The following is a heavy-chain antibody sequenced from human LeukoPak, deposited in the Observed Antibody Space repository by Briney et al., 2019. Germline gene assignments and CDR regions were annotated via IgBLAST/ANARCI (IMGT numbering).Heavy chain of an antibody. V-gene: IGHV4-4*02. D-gene: IGHD3-16*02. CDR2: IYHSGST. CDR3: ARGGVWGSYRYPVAY. CDR1: GGSISSSNW. Sequence: SETLSLTCAVSGGSISSSNWWSWVRQPPGKGLEWIGEIYHSGSTNYNPSLKSRVTISVDKSKNQFSLKLSSVTAADTAVYYCARGGVWGSYRYPVAYWGQGTLVTVSS. J-gene: IGHJ4*02.